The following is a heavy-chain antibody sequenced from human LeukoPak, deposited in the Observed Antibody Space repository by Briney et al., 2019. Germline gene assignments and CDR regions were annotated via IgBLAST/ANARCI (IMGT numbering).Heavy chain of an antibody. CDR3: AKDQELSRVVVLSY. CDR2: ISSNGGST. D-gene: IGHD2-15*01. CDR1: GFTFSSYA. J-gene: IGHJ4*02. Sequence: GGSLRLSCAASGFTFSSYAMHWVRQAPGKGLEYVSAISSNGGSTYYANSVKGRFTISRDNSKNTLYLQMNSLRAEDTAVYYCAKDQELSRVVVLSYWGQGTLVTVSS. V-gene: IGHV3-64*01.